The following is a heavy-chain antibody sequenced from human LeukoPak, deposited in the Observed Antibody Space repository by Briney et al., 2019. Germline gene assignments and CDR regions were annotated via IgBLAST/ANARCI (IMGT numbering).Heavy chain of an antibody. V-gene: IGHV4-31*03. Sequence: PSETLSLTCTVSGGSISSGGYYWSWIRQHPGKGLEWIGYIYYSGSTYYNPSLKSRVTISVDTSKNQFSLKLSSVTAADTAVYYCARVLSRGLYGVLGQLFDYWGQGTLVTVSS. CDR1: GGSISSGGYY. CDR2: IYYSGST. D-gene: IGHD4-17*01. J-gene: IGHJ4*02. CDR3: ARVLSRGLYGVLGQLFDY.